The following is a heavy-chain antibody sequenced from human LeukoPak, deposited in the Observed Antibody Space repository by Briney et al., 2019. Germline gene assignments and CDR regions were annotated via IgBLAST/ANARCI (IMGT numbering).Heavy chain of an antibody. CDR1: GFTASSNY. D-gene: IGHD2-2*01. Sequence: GGSLRLSCAVSGFTASSNYMSWVSQVPGKWLEWVSVIHSGGSTYYADSVKGRCTISRDNSKNKLYPQMNSLRAEDTAVYYCARVSPTKICSSTSCYYYYYYYMDVWGKGTTVTVSS. CDR3: ARVSPTKICSSTSCYYYYYYYMDV. J-gene: IGHJ6*03. CDR2: IHSGGST. V-gene: IGHV3-53*01.